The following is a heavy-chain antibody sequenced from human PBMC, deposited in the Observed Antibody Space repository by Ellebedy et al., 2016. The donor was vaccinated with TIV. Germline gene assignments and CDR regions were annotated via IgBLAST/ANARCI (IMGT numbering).Heavy chain of an antibody. CDR2: ISYDGSNK. Sequence: GESLKISCAASGFTSSNFAMGWVRQAPGKGLEWVTLISYDGSNKYYADSVKGRFTISRDNSKNTLYLQMNSLRAEDTAVYYCARARDGYNLGYWGQGTLVTVSS. J-gene: IGHJ4*02. V-gene: IGHV3-30-3*01. D-gene: IGHD5-24*01. CDR3: ARARDGYNLGY. CDR1: GFTSSNFA.